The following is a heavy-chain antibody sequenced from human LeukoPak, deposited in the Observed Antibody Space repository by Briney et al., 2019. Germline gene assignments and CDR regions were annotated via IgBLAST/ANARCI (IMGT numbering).Heavy chain of an antibody. D-gene: IGHD3-22*01. J-gene: IGHJ4*02. Sequence: PSETLSLTCAVYGGSFSGYYWSWIRQPPGKGLEWIGEINHSGSTNYNPSLKSRVTISVDTSKNQFSLKLSSVTAADTAVYYCARKMSGYYLNPLYFDYWGQGTLVTVSS. V-gene: IGHV4-34*01. CDR1: GGSFSGYY. CDR3: ARKMSGYYLNPLYFDY. CDR2: INHSGST.